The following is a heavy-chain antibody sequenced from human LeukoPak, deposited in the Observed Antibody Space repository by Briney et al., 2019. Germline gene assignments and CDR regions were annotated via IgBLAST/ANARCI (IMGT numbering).Heavy chain of an antibody. Sequence: PSQTLSPTCTVSGGSISSGGYYWSWIRQHPGKGLEWIGYIYYSGSTYYNPSLKSRVTISVDTSKNQFSLKLSSVTAADTAVYYCARVGKLLRVPFDPWGQGTLVTVSS. V-gene: IGHV4-31*03. J-gene: IGHJ5*02. CDR3: ARVGKLLRVPFDP. CDR1: GGSISSGGYY. D-gene: IGHD2-15*01. CDR2: IYYSGST.